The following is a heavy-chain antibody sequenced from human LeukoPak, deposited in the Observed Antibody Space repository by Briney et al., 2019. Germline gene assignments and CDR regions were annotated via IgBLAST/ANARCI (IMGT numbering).Heavy chain of an antibody. CDR3: AKAPVTTCRGAFRYPFDY. Sequence: GGSLRLSCAASGFTFSDYNMRWIRQAPGKGLEWVSSISRSGSTKYYADSVKGRFTISRDSSKNTLFLQMNRLRPEDAAVYYCAKAPVTTCRGAFRYPFDYWGLGTLVTVSS. CDR1: GFTFSDYN. CDR2: ISRSGSTK. V-gene: IGHV3-11*01. J-gene: IGHJ4*02. D-gene: IGHD2-15*01.